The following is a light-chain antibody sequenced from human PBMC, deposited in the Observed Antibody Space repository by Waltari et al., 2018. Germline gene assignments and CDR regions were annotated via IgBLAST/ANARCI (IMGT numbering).Light chain of an antibody. Sequence: DIQMTQSPSTLSASVGDRVTITCRASQSVSIWLAWYQQKPGKGPNRLFYKASTLESGVPSRFSCSGSGTEFTRTISSLQPDDFATYYCQQYNSYSRTFGQGTKVEI. J-gene: IGKJ1*01. CDR2: KAS. CDR1: QSVSIW. V-gene: IGKV1-5*03. CDR3: QQYNSYSRT.